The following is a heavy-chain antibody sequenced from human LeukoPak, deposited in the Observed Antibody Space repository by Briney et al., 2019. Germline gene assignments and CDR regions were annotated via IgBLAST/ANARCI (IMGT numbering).Heavy chain of an antibody. V-gene: IGHV1-18*01. CDR1: GYTFSRHG. D-gene: IGHD3-22*01. J-gene: IGHJ4*02. Sequence: GSVKVSCKTSGYTFSRHGITWVRQAPGQGLEWMGWVSGYNGNTNYAQNVQGRFTMTTDTSTNTAYMELKSLRSDDTAVYYCAKDIHPGLDSGASCCFDYWGQGTPVTVSS. CDR3: AKDIHPGLDSGASCCFDY. CDR2: VSGYNGNT.